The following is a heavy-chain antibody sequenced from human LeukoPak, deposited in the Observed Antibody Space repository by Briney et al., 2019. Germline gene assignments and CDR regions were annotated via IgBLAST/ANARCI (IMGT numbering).Heavy chain of an antibody. V-gene: IGHV4-4*07. CDR2: IYTSGST. D-gene: IGHD3-9*01. J-gene: IGHJ2*01. CDR1: GGSISSYY. CDR3: ARVLRYFDWPYTPHWYFDL. Sequence: TSETLSLTCTVSGGSISSYYWSWIRQPAGKGLEWIGRIYTSGSTNYNPSLKSRVTMSVDTSKNQFSLKLSSVTAADTAVYYCARVLRYFDWPYTPHWYFDLWGRGTLVTVSS.